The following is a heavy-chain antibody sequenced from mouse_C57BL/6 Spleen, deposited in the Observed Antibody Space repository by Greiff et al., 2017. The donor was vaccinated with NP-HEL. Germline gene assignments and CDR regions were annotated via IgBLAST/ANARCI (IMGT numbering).Heavy chain of an antibody. CDR3: ARKDDGYYYAMDY. CDR2: INPNNGGT. V-gene: IGHV1-22*01. D-gene: IGHD2-3*01. J-gene: IGHJ4*01. Sequence: VQLKESGPELVKPGASVKMSCKASGYTFTDYNMHWVKQSHGKSLEWIGYINPNNGGTSYNQKFKGKATLTVNKSYSTAYMELRSLTSEDSAVYYCARKDDGYYYAMDYWGQGTSVTVSS. CDR1: GYTFTDYN.